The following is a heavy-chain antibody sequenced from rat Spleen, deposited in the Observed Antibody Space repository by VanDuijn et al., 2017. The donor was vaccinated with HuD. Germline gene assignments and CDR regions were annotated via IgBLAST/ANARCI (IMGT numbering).Heavy chain of an antibody. V-gene: IGHV5-29*01. CDR3: ARRHYGYTDYFDY. J-gene: IGHJ2*01. Sequence: EVQLVESDGGLVQPGRSLKLSCVASGFTFSTYGMAWVRQAPKKGLEWVAYISSGGGGTYYADSVEGRFTISRDNAKSTLSLQMDSLRSEDTATYYCARRHYGYTDYFDYWGQGVMVTVSS. D-gene: IGHD1-9*01. CDR1: GFTFSTYG. CDR2: ISSGGGGT.